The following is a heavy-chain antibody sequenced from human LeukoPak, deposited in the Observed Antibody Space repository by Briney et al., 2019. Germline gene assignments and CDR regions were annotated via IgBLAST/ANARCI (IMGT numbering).Heavy chain of an antibody. V-gene: IGHV3-7*01. CDR2: IGQDGSVK. CDR3: GNQCSGGICPEN. CDR1: GFRFTSYC. Sequence: GGSLRLSCAASGFRFTSYCMTWVRQAPGKGLEWVGNIGQDGSVKNYADSVKGRFTISRDNAKNSVFLQMNSLRAEDTAFYYCGNQCSGGICPENWGRGTLVTVSS. D-gene: IGHD2-15*01. J-gene: IGHJ4*02.